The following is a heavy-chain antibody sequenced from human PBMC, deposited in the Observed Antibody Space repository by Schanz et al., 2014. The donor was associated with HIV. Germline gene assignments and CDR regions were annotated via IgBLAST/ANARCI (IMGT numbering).Heavy chain of an antibody. CDR1: GFSFSDYH. Sequence: QVQLVESGGDLVKPGGSLRLSCTASGFSFSDYHMSWIRQAPGKGLEWVSSLSGSGSNIYYADSVKGRFTISRDNGKNSLFLQMNSLRAEDTAVYYCARLRGFLWFGDRPYSFDYWGQGTLVTVSS. D-gene: IGHD3-10*01. CDR2: LSGSGSNI. V-gene: IGHV3-11*01. J-gene: IGHJ4*02. CDR3: ARLRGFLWFGDRPYSFDY.